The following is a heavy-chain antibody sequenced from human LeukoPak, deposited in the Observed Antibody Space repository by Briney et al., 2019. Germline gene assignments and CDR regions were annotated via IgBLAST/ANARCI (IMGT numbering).Heavy chain of an antibody. CDR1: GFTFGKYW. CDR3: ARDQYDTWSRRGNFDS. D-gene: IGHD3-3*01. V-gene: IGHV3-7*03. CDR2: IKLDGSEK. Sequence: GGSLRLSCAASGFTFGKYWMSWVRQAPGKGLEWVANIKLDGSEKNYVDSVKGRFTISRDNTRNSLYLQMNSLRVEDTAVFYCARDQYDTWSRRGNFDSWGQGTLVIVSS. J-gene: IGHJ4*02.